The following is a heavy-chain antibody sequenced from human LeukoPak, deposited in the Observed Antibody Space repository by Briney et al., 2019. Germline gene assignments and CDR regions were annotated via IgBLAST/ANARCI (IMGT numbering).Heavy chain of an antibody. CDR1: GFTFSSYS. CDR3: AREGVFCSSTSCYSPHR. Sequence: GGSLRLSCAASGFTFSSYSTNWVRQAPGKGLEWVSSISSSSSYIYYADSVKGRFTISRDNAKNSLYLQMNSLRDEDTAVYYCAREGVFCSSTSCYSPHRRGQGTLVTVSS. J-gene: IGHJ4*02. V-gene: IGHV3-21*01. CDR2: ISSSSSYI. D-gene: IGHD2-2*01.